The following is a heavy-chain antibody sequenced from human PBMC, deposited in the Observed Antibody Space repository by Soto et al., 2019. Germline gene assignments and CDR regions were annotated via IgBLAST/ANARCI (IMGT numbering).Heavy chain of an antibody. CDR1: GFTFSSYS. J-gene: IGHJ4*02. D-gene: IGHD4-17*01. Sequence: PGGSLRLSCAASGFTFSSYSMNWVRQAPGKGLEWVSSISSSSSYIYYADSVKGRFTISRDNAKNSLYLQMNSLRAEDTAVYYCASRTKTYGDYSDYWGQGTLVTVSS. CDR2: ISSSSSYI. V-gene: IGHV3-21*01. CDR3: ASRTKTYGDYSDY.